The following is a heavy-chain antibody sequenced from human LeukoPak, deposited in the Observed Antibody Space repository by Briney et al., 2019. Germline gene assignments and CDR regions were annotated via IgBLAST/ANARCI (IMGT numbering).Heavy chain of an antibody. D-gene: IGHD5-12*01. Sequence: ASAKVSCKASGYTFTGYYMHWVRQAPGQGLEWMGWINPNSGGTNYAQKFQGRVTMTRDTSISTAYMELSRLRSDDTAVYYCARVSGYDWESFYDYWGQGTLVTVSS. CDR1: GYTFTGYY. J-gene: IGHJ4*02. CDR2: INPNSGGT. V-gene: IGHV1-2*02. CDR3: ARVSGYDWESFYDY.